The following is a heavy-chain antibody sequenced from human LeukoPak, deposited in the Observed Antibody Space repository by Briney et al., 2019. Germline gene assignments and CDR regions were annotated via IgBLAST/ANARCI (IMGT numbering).Heavy chain of an antibody. V-gene: IGHV3-15*07. CDR3: TTDYGSSISSYYYYGMDV. D-gene: IGHD2-21*01. J-gene: IGHJ6*02. CDR2: IKSKAYGGTT. CDR1: GFTFSNAW. Sequence: GGSLRLSCAASGFTFSNAWMNWVRQAPGKGLEWVGRIKSKAYGGTTDYAAPVKDRFTISRDDSKNTLYLQMNSLKTEDTAVYYCTTDYGSSISSYYYYGMDVWGQGTTVTVSS.